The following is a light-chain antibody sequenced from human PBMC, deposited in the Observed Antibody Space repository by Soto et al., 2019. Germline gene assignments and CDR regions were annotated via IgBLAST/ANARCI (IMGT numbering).Light chain of an antibody. V-gene: IGLV3-1*01. CDR1: RLGNKY. Sequence: SYELTQPPSVSVSPGQTSSITCYGDRLGNKYSCWYQQKAGQSPVLVIYQDSKRPSGVPERVSASSSGNTATLTISGTQAIDEADYYCQAWDSSFEWEFGGGNKLTVL. CDR3: QAWDSSFEWE. J-gene: IGLJ2*01. CDR2: QDS.